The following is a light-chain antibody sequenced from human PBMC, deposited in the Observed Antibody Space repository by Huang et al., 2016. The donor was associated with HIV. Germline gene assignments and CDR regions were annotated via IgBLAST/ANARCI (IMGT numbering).Light chain of an antibody. CDR3: PQYGSSSYT. CDR2: YAS. Sequence: EIVSTQSPASLSLSPGERAMLSCGASQSVSSRYLAWFQQKPGLPPRLLIYYASVRSPGIQDRFSGGGAGTDFTRTISRLVPEDFAVYYCPQYGSSSYTFGQGTKLEIK. V-gene: IGKV3D-20*01. J-gene: IGKJ2*01. CDR1: QSVSSRY.